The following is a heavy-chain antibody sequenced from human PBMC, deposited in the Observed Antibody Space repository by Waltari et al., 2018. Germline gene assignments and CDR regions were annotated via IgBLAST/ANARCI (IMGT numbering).Heavy chain of an antibody. CDR1: GYTFTGYY. Sequence: QVQLVQSGAEVKKPGASVKVSCKASGYTFTGYYMHWVRQAPGQGLEWMGWINPNSGGTNYAQKFQGRVTMTRDTSISTAYMELSRLRSDDTAVYYCARAPFAPLLWSPKDWFDPWGQGTLVTVSS. D-gene: IGHD3-10*01. V-gene: IGHV1-2*02. J-gene: IGHJ5*02. CDR2: INPNSGGT. CDR3: ARAPFAPLLWSPKDWFDP.